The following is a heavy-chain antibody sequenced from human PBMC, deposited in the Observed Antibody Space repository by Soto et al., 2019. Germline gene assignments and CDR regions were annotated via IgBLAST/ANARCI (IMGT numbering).Heavy chain of an antibody. J-gene: IGHJ5*02. D-gene: IGHD6-13*01. Sequence: AETLSLTCAVSGYSISSGYYWGWIRQPPGKGLEWIGSIYHSGSTYYNPSLKSRVTISVDTSKNQFSLKLSSVTAADTAVYYCARDSIAAAGKYNWFDPWGQGTLVTVSS. CDR1: GYSISSGYY. V-gene: IGHV4-38-2*02. CDR2: IYHSGST. CDR3: ARDSIAAAGKYNWFDP.